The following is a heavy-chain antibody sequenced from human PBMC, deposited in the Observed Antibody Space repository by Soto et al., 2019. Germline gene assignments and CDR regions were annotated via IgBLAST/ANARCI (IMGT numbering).Heavy chain of an antibody. Sequence: QVQLVESGGGVVQPGRSLRLSCAASGFTFSSYGMHWVRQAPGKGLEWVAVISYDGSNKYYADSVKGRFTISRDNSKNPLYLQMNSLRAEDTAVYYCAKGRESELRYFDWLLPQLWGQGTLVTVSS. J-gene: IGHJ4*02. CDR2: ISYDGSNK. V-gene: IGHV3-30*18. CDR1: GFTFSSYG. CDR3: AKGRESELRYFDWLLPQL. D-gene: IGHD3-9*01.